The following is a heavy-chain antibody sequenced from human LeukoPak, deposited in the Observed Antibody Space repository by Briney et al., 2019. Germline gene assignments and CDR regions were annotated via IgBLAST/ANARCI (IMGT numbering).Heavy chain of an antibody. CDR3: ARVERADFWSGIGYYFDY. Sequence: SETLSLTCTVSRGSVSSGDYYWTWIRQPPGKGLEWIVYISYSGSTNYNPSLKSRVTISVDTSKNQFSLKLSSVTAADTAIYYCARVERADFWSGIGYYFDYWGQGTLVTVSS. CDR2: ISYSGST. D-gene: IGHD3-3*01. CDR1: RGSVSSGDYY. J-gene: IGHJ4*02. V-gene: IGHV4-61*08.